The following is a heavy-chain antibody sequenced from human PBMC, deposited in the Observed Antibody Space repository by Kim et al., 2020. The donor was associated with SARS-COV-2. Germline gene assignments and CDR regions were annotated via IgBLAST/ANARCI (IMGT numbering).Heavy chain of an antibody. V-gene: IGHV1-46*01. Sequence: STSYAQKFQGRVTMTRDTSTSTVYMELSSLRSEDTAVYYCARTYDTWFDPWGQGTLVTVSS. J-gene: IGHJ5*02. D-gene: IGHD3-22*01. CDR3: ARTYDTWFDP. CDR2: ST.